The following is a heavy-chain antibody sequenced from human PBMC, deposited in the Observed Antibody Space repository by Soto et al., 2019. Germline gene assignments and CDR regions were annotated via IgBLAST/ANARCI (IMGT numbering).Heavy chain of an antibody. Sequence: QVQLQESGPGLVKPSETLSLTCTVSGGSISSYYWSWIRQPPGKGLEWIGYIYYSGSTNYNPSLKRRVTISVDTSKNQFSLKLSSVTAADPAVYYCARRYGGNLDYWGQGTLVTVSS. J-gene: IGHJ4*02. V-gene: IGHV4-59*08. CDR3: ARRYGGNLDY. CDR2: IYYSGST. CDR1: GGSISSYY. D-gene: IGHD1-26*01.